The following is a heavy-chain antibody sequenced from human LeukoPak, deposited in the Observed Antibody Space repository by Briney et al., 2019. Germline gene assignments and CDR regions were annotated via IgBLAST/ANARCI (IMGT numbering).Heavy chain of an antibody. CDR1: GGSFSGYY. Sequence: SETLSLTCAVYGGSFSGYYWSWIRQPPGKGLEWIGEINHGGSTNYNPSLKSRVTISVDTSKNQFSLKLNSVTAADTAVYYCAREDCSGGSCYWFDSWGQGTLATVSS. D-gene: IGHD2-15*01. CDR3: AREDCSGGSCYWFDS. J-gene: IGHJ5*01. V-gene: IGHV4-34*01. CDR2: INHGGST.